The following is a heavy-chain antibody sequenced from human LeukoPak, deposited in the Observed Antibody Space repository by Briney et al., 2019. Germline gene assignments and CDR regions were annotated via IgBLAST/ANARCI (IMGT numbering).Heavy chain of an antibody. V-gene: IGHV4-59*01. Sequence: SETLSLTCTVSGGSISSYYWSWIRQPPGKGLEWIGYIYYSGNTNYNPSLKSRVTISVDTSKNQFSLKLSSVTASDTAVYYCARTLRDYYDSSGYYYGPYYYYYMDVWGKGTTVTISS. CDR1: GGSISSYY. CDR3: ARTLRDYYDSSGYYYGPYYYYYMDV. J-gene: IGHJ6*03. CDR2: IYYSGNT. D-gene: IGHD3-22*01.